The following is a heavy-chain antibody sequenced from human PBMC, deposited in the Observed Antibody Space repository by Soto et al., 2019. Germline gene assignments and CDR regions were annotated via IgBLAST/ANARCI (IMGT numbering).Heavy chain of an antibody. CDR1: GYTFSNYG. CDR3: ARDTGTGKGLDF. Sequence: QVQLVQSGAELKRPGASVKVSCKASGYTFSNYGFSWVRQAPGQGLEWMGWISGYNDNPNYDQKFQGRVTMSTDTATNTVHMELRSLRADDTAVYYCARDTGTGKGLDFWGQGALVTVST. D-gene: IGHD3-9*01. CDR2: ISGYNDNP. V-gene: IGHV1-18*04. J-gene: IGHJ4*02.